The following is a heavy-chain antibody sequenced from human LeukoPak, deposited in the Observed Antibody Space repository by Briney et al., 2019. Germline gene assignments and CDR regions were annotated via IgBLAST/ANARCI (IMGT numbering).Heavy chain of an antibody. D-gene: IGHD3-22*01. V-gene: IGHV4-59*08. Sequence: PSETLSLTCTVSGGSISSYYWSWIRQPPGKGLEWIGCIYYSGSTNYNPSLKSRVTISVDTSKNQFSLKLSSVTAADTAVYYGARLHYYDSSGYYYDYWGQGTLVTVSS. CDR1: GGSISSYY. J-gene: IGHJ4*02. CDR3: ARLHYYDSSGYYYDY. CDR2: IYYSGST.